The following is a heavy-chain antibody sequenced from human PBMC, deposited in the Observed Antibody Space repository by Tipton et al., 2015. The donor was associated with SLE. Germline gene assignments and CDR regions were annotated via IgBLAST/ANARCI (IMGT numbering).Heavy chain of an antibody. CDR3: ATHSYSSGSNWFDP. D-gene: IGHD6-19*01. CDR1: GGSISSYY. V-gene: IGHV4-59*08. J-gene: IGHJ5*02. CDR2: IYYSGST. Sequence: TLSLTCTVSGGSISSYYWSWIRQPPGKGLEWIGYIYYSGSTNYNPSLKSRVTISADTSKNQFSLKLSSVTAADTAVYYCATHSYSSGSNWFDPWGQGTLVTVSS.